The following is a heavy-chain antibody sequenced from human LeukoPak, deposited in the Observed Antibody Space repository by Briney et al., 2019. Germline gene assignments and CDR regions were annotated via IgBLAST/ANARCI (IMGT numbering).Heavy chain of an antibody. CDR1: GYSFTSYW. V-gene: IGHV5-51*01. D-gene: IGHD3-22*01. CDR3: VRLYHSSGYFDY. J-gene: IGHJ4*02. CDR2: IYPGDSDT. Sequence: GESLKISCKGSGYSFTSYWIGWVRPMPGKGLEGMGIIYPGDSDTRYGPSFQRQVTISADKSISTAHLQWSSLKASDTAMYYCVRLYHSSGYFDYWGQGTLVTVSS.